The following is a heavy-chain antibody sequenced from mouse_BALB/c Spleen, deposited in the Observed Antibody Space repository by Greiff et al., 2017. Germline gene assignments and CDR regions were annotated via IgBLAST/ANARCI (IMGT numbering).Heavy chain of an antibody. J-gene: IGHJ3*01. V-gene: IGHV7-3*02. CDR2: IRNKANGYTT. Sequence: DVKLVESGGGLVQPGGSLRLSCATSGFTFTDYYMSWVRQPPGKALEWLGFIRNKANGYTTEYSASVKGRFTISRDNSQSILYLQMNTLRAEDSATYYCARDEGAGTFAYWGQGTLVTVSA. CDR3: ARDEGAGTFAY. CDR1: GFTFTDYY. D-gene: IGHD4-1*01.